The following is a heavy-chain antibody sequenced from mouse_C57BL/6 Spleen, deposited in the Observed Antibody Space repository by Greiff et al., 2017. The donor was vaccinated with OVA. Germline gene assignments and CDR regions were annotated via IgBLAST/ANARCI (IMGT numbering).Heavy chain of an antibody. V-gene: IGHV1-5*01. CDR1: GYTFTSYW. J-gene: IGHJ2*01. Sequence: EVQLQQSGTVLARPGASVKMSCKTSGYTFTSYWMHWVKQRPGQGLEWIGAIYPGNSDTSYNQKFKGKAILTADKSSSTAYMELRSLTSEDSAVYYCTRLREFITTVVGGYWGQGTTLTVSS. CDR2: IYPGNSDT. CDR3: TRLREFITTVVGGY. D-gene: IGHD1-1*01.